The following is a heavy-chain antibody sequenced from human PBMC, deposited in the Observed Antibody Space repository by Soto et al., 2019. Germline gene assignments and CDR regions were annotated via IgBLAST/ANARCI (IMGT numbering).Heavy chain of an antibody. D-gene: IGHD2-2*01. J-gene: IGHJ4*02. CDR1: GFTFSSYA. CDR2: ISGSGGNT. Sequence: PGGSLRLSCAASGFTFSSYALTWVRQAPGKGLVWVSAISGSGGNTYYADSVKGRFTISRDNSKNTLYLQMNSLRAEDTAIYYCAKVSPLPAKPPAGYFDYWGQGTLVTVPS. CDR3: AKVSPLPAKPPAGYFDY. V-gene: IGHV3-23*01.